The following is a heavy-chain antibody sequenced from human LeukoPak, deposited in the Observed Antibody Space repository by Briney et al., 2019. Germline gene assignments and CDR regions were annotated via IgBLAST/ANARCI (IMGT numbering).Heavy chain of an antibody. V-gene: IGHV1-2*02. CDR1: GYTFTGYY. J-gene: IGHJ4*02. CDR3: AREMGSGSYYRGDSVDY. CDR2: INPNSGGT. Sequence: GASVKVSCKASGYTFTGYYMHWVRQAPGQGLEWMGWINPNSGGTNYAQKFQGRVTMTRDTSISTAYMELSRLRSDDTAVYYCAREMGSGSYYRGDSVDYWGQGTLVTVSS. D-gene: IGHD1-26*01.